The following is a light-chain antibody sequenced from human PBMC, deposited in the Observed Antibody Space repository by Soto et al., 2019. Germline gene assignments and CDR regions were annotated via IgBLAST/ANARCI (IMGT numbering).Light chain of an antibody. CDR3: SSYTDSYTVL. CDR1: SSDVGVYNY. V-gene: IGLV2-14*01. Sequence: QSALTQPASVSGSPGQSITISCTGTSSDVGVYNYVSWYQQHPGKAPKLMIYEVSNRPSGVSNRFSGSKSGNTASLTISGLQAEDEDDYYCSSYTDSYTVLFGGGTKLTVL. J-gene: IGLJ2*01. CDR2: EVS.